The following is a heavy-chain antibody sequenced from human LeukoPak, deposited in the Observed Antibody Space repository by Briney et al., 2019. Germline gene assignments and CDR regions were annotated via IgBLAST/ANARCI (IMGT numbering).Heavy chain of an antibody. CDR3: ARGTTVTLRLFDY. D-gene: IGHD4-17*01. CDR2: INHSGST. V-gene: IGHV4-34*01. Sequence: SETLSLTCAVYGGSFSGYYWSWIRQPPGKGLEWIGEINHSGSTNYNPSLKSRVTISVDTSKNQFSLKLSSVTAADTAVYYCARGTTVTLRLFDYWGQGTLVTVSS. CDR1: GGSFSGYY. J-gene: IGHJ4*02.